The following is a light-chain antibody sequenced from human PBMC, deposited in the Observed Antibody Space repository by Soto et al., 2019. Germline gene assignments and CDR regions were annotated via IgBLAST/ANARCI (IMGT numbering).Light chain of an antibody. V-gene: IGKV3-20*01. CDR3: QQYENYWT. CDR2: GAS. CDR1: QSVSSSY. Sequence: EIVLTQSPGTLSLSPGERATLSCRASQSVSSSYLAWYQQKPGQAPRLLIHGASSRATGIPDRFSGSGSGTDFTLTISNLQPDDCATYYCQQYENYWTFGQGTKVDMK. J-gene: IGKJ1*01.